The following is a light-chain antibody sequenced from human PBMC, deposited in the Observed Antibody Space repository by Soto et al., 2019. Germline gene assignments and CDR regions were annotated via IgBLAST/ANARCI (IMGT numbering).Light chain of an antibody. J-gene: IGKJ4*01. CDR2: AVS. Sequence: EIVLARSRESLSLSPGPRSTITCRASQSVRSGYFAWYQQKPGQAPRVVIFAVSSRATGIPDRFSVTGSGTDFTLTCSRRQTEDFALYYRRQYGNSPLTFGGGTKVDIK. CDR3: RQYGNSPLT. V-gene: IGKV3-20*01. CDR1: QSVRSGY.